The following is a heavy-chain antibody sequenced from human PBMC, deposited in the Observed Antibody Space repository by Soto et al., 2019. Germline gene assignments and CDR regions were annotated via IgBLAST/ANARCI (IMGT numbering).Heavy chain of an antibody. CDR1: GYSFTSYW. J-gene: IGHJ6*02. V-gene: IGHV5-51*01. CDR3: ARTSAAGKYYYGMDV. D-gene: IGHD6-13*01. Sequence: PGESLKISCKGSGYSFTSYWIGWVRQLPGKGLEWMGIIYPGDSDTRYSPSFQGQVTISADKSISTAYLQWSSLKASDTAMYYCARTSAAGKYYYGMDVWGQGTTVTVSS. CDR2: IYPGDSDT.